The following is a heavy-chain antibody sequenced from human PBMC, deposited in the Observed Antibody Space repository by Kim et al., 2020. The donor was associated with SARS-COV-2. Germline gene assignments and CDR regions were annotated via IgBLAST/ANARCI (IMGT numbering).Heavy chain of an antibody. D-gene: IGHD3-22*01. V-gene: IGHV3-30*04. J-gene: IGHJ4*02. CDR2: VSYAGTNK. CDR3: ARGPESVSSYYALDY. Sequence: GGSLRLSCAASGFTFSDFAMHWVRQAPGKGLEWMALVSYAGTNKYYVDSVTGRFTISRDNSNNMLYLQMNSLRPEDTAAYYCARGPESVSSYYALDYWGQGTLVTVSS. CDR1: GFTFSDFA.